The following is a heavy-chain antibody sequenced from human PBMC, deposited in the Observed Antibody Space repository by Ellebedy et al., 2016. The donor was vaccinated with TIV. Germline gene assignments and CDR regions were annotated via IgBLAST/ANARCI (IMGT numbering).Heavy chain of an antibody. Sequence: GESLKIXCAASGFTFSRYDMHWVRQATGKGLEWVAGVGTASDTFYPGSVKGRFTISRENARNSLYLQMNSLRAEDTGVYYCVRDGDTAARFGANWYFNLWGRGTLVTVSS. CDR2: VGTASDT. CDR3: VRDGDTAARFGANWYFNL. D-gene: IGHD3-16*01. J-gene: IGHJ2*01. V-gene: IGHV3-13*01. CDR1: GFTFSRYD.